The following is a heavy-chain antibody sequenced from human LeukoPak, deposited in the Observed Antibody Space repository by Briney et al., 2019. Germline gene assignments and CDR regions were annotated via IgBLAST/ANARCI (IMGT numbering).Heavy chain of an antibody. V-gene: IGHV4-4*07. CDR1: GGSISSYY. D-gene: IGHD5-18*01. CDR3: ARDLPRRFRYSYGLDAFDI. CDR2: IYTSGST. J-gene: IGHJ3*02. Sequence: SETLSLTCTVSGGSISSYYWSWIRQPAGKGLEWIGRIYTSGSTNYNPSLKSRVTMSVDTSKNQFSLKLSSVTAADTAVYYCARDLPRRFRYSYGLDAFDIWGQGTMVTVSS.